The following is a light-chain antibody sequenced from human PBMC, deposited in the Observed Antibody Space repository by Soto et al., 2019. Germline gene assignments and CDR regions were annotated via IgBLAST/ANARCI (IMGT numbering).Light chain of an antibody. J-gene: IGLJ1*01. CDR1: NSDVGSYKF. CDR3: CSSAGNSTYL. V-gene: IGLV2-23*01. CDR2: EDN. Sequence: QSALTQPASVSGSPGQSITISCTGTNSDVGSYKFVSWYQQHPGKAPKLMICEDNERPSGVSNRFSGSKSGSTASLTISGLQAEDEADYFCCSSAGNSTYLFGTGTKLTVL.